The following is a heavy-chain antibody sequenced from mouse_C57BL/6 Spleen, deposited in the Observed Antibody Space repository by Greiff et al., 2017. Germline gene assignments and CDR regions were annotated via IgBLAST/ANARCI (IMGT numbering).Heavy chain of an antibody. Sequence: EVKLVESGGGLVQPGGSMKLSCVASGFTFSNYWMNWVRQTPEKGLEWVAQIRLKSDNYATHYAESVKGRFTISRDDSKSSVYLQMNNLRAEDTGIYYCTGGDRYFDVWGTGTTVTVSS. J-gene: IGHJ1*03. V-gene: IGHV6-3*01. CDR1: GFTFSNYW. D-gene: IGHD3-3*01. CDR2: IRLKSDNYAT. CDR3: TGGDRYFDV.